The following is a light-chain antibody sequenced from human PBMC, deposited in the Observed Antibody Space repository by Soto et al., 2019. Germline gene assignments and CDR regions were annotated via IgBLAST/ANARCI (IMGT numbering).Light chain of an antibody. J-gene: IGLJ1*01. V-gene: IGLV2-14*01. Sequence: QSALTQPASVSGSPGQSITISCTGTSSDVGGYNYVSWYQQYPGKAPKLMIYEVSNRPSGVSNRFSGSKSGDTASLTISGLQAEDEADYYCASYTRRSSYVFGTGTKVTVL. CDR2: EVS. CDR1: SSDVGGYNY. CDR3: ASYTRRSSYV.